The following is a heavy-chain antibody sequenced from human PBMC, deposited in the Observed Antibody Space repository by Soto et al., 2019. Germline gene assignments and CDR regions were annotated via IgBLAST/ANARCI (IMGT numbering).Heavy chain of an antibody. CDR2: ISWNSDNI. J-gene: IGHJ3*02. CDR3: AKDLYGNYGDAFDI. D-gene: IGHD4-17*01. Sequence: TGGSLRLSCAASGFTFDDYAMHWVRQAPGKGLEWVSGISWNSDNIVYADSVKGRFTISRDNAKNSLYLQMNSLRAEDTALYYCAKDLYGNYGDAFDIWGQGTMVTVSS. CDR1: GFTFDDYA. V-gene: IGHV3-9*01.